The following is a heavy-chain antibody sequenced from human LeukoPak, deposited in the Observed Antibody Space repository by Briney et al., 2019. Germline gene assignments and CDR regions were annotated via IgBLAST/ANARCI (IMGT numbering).Heavy chain of an antibody. D-gene: IGHD4-17*01. Sequence: GGALRLCCAASGFTFDYYVMSWVRQAPGKGLEWVSGINWNGGSTCYADAVKGRFTISRDNAKNSLYLQMHSLRAEDTALYYCARANYGYYFDYWGQGTLVTVSS. CDR3: ARANYGYYFDY. CDR2: INWNGGST. CDR1: GFTFDYYV. J-gene: IGHJ4*02. V-gene: IGHV3-20*04.